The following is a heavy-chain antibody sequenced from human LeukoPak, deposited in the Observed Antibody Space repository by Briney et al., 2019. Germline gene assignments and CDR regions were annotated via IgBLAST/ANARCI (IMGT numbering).Heavy chain of an antibody. Sequence: SETLSLTCTVSGGSISSSSYYWGWIRQPPGKGLEWIASIYYSGSTYYNPSLKSRVTISVDTSKNQFSLRLSSVTAADTAVYYCASNWGGDEYYFDYWGQGTLVTVSS. J-gene: IGHJ4*02. CDR3: ASNWGGDEYYFDY. CDR1: GGSISSSSYY. D-gene: IGHD7-27*01. V-gene: IGHV4-39*01. CDR2: IYYSGST.